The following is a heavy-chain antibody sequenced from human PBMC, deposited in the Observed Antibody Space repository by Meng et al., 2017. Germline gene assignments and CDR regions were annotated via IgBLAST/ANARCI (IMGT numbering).Heavy chain of an antibody. CDR1: GFSLSNARMG. CDR2: IFSNDEK. D-gene: IGHD2-2*01. V-gene: IGHV2-26*01. CDR3: ARIILGYCSSTSCYASKYYFDY. Sequence: SGPTLVKPTETLTLTCTVSGFSLSNARMGVSWIPQPPGKALEWLAHIFSNDEKSYSTSLKTRLTISQDTSKSQVVLTMTNMDPVDTATYSCARIILGYCSSTSCYASKYYFDYWGQGKLVTVSS. J-gene: IGHJ4*02.